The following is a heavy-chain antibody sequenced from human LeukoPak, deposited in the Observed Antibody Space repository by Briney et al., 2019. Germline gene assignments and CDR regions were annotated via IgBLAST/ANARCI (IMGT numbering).Heavy chain of an antibody. Sequence: PGGSLRLSCAASGFTFSSNYMSWVRQAPGKGLEWVSVIYSGGASFYADSVKGRFTISRDDSKNTLYLQMNSLRAEDTAVYYCARGLGAAHFDYWGQGTMVTVSS. CDR1: GFTFSSNY. J-gene: IGHJ4*02. D-gene: IGHD1-26*01. CDR2: IYSGGAS. CDR3: ARGLGAAHFDY. V-gene: IGHV3-53*01.